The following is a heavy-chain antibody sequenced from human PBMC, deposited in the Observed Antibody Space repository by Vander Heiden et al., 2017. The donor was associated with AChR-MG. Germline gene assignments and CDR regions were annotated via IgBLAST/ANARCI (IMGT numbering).Heavy chain of an antibody. CDR1: GFTFSSYW. J-gene: IGHJ4*02. D-gene: IGHD2-21*01. V-gene: IGHV3-7*01. Sequence: EVQLVESGGGLVQPGGSLRLSCAASGFTFSSYWMGWVRQAPGKGLEWVANIKQDGSEKYYVDSVKGRFTISRDNAKNSLYLQMNSLRAEDTAVYYCARDGVVADPYSDPPYYFDYWGQGTLVTVSS. CDR2: IKQDGSEK. CDR3: ARDGVVADPYSDPPYYFDY.